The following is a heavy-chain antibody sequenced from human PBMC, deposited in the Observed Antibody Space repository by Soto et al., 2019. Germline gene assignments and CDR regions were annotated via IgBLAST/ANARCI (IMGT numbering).Heavy chain of an antibody. D-gene: IGHD3-10*02. Sequence: PGGSLRLSCAASGFAFRRYSMNWVRQAPGKGLEWVSYISGDSRAIYYADSVKGRFTISRDNAKNSLYLQMNSLRAEDTAVYYCARDYVFASDIWGRGTMVTVSS. J-gene: IGHJ3*02. V-gene: IGHV3-48*01. CDR2: ISGDSRAI. CDR1: GFAFRRYS. CDR3: ARDYVFASDI.